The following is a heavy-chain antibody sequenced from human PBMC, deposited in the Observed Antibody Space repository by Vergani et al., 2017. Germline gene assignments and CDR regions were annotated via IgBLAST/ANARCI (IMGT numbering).Heavy chain of an antibody. J-gene: IGHJ1*01. CDR2: ISYDGTQK. Sequence: QVHLVESGGGVVQPGRSLRLSCLVSGFTPSYYGMHWVRQAPGKGLEWVAVISYDGTQKYYADSVKGRFTISRDNSKRTLYLQMNSLRTEDTAVYYCATKSCGTPGCQIGYFREWGQGTLVTVSS. CDR1: GFTPSYYG. V-gene: IGHV3-30*03. CDR3: ATKSCGTPGCQIGYFRE. D-gene: IGHD1-1*01.